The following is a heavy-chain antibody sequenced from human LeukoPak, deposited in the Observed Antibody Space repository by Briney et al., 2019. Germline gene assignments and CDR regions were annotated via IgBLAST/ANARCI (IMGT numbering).Heavy chain of an antibody. D-gene: IGHD3-10*01. V-gene: IGHV3-11*01. CDR1: LFTFSDYY. CDR3: ARLQDGVDY. Sequence: GGSLSLSRAASLFTFSDYYMSWIRQAPGRGVECVSYISSSGSTIYYADSVKGRFTISRDNAKHSLYLQMNSPRAEDTAVYYCARLQDGVDYWGQGTLVTVSS. CDR2: ISSSGSTI. J-gene: IGHJ4*02.